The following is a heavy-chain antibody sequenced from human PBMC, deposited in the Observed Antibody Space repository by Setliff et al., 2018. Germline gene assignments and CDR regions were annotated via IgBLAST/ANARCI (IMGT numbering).Heavy chain of an antibody. J-gene: IGHJ4*02. V-gene: IGHV3-7*01. CDR1: GFTFSTYE. CDR2: IKQDGSEK. CDR3: ARETLPYYFDY. Sequence: GGSLRLSCAASGFTFSTYEMNWVRQAPGKGLEWVANIKQDGSEKYYVDSVKGRFTISRDNAKNSLYLQMSSLRAEDTAVYYCARETLPYYFDYWGQGTLVTVSS.